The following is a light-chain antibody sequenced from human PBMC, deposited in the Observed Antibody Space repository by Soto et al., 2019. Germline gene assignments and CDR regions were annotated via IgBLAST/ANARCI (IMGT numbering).Light chain of an antibody. CDR1: SSNIGAGYY. Sequence: QSVLTQPPSVSGAPGQRVTISCTGSSSNIGAGYYVHWVQQLPGTAPKLLIYGNNLRPSGVPDRFSASKSGTSASLDITGLQAGDEADFYCQSYDSSLSAHVFGTGTQLTVL. V-gene: IGLV1-40*01. J-gene: IGLJ1*01. CDR3: QSYDSSLSAHV. CDR2: GNN.